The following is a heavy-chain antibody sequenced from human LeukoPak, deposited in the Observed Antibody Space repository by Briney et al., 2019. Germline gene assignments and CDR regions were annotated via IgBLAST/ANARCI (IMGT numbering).Heavy chain of an antibody. V-gene: IGHV1-3*01. J-gene: IGHJ4*02. D-gene: IGHD2-2*01. Sequence: GASVKVSCKASGYTFTSYAMHWVRQAPGQRLEWMGWINAGNGNTKYSQKFQGRVTMTEDTSTDTAYMELSSLRSEDTAVYYCATAEPIVVVPAALFDYWGQGTLVTVSS. CDR2: INAGNGNT. CDR1: GYTFTSYA. CDR3: ATAEPIVVVPAALFDY.